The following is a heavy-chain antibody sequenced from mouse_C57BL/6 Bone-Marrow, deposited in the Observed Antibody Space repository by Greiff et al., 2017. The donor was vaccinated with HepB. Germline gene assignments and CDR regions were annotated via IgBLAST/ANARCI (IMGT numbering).Heavy chain of an antibody. V-gene: IGHV2-5*01. CDR2: IWRGGST. D-gene: IGHD2-4*01. Sequence: QVQLQQSGPGLVQPSQSLSITCTVSGFSLTSYGVHWVRQSPGKGLEWLGVIWRGGSTDYNAAFMSRLSITKDNSKSQVFFKMNSLQADDTAIYYCAKKGIYYDYEFAYWGQGTLVTVSA. CDR1: GFSLTSYG. J-gene: IGHJ3*01. CDR3: AKKGIYYDYEFAY.